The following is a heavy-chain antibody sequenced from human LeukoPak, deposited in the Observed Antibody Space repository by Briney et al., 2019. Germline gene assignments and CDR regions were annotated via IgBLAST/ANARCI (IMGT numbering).Heavy chain of an antibody. J-gene: IGHJ4*02. CDR3: ATDLEVVVTAIGY. Sequence: GRSLRLSCAASGFTFSSYAMHWVRQAPGKGLEWVAVISNDGRNKYYADSVKGRITISRDNSRNTQYLQMNSLRGEDTAVYYCATDLEVVVTAIGYWGQGTLVTVSS. CDR1: GFTFSSYA. D-gene: IGHD2-21*02. CDR2: ISNDGRNK. V-gene: IGHV3-30*04.